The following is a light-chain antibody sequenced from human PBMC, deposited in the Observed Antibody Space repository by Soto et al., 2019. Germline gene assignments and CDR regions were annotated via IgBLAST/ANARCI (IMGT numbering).Light chain of an antibody. Sequence: DIQMTQSPSSLYASVGDRVTITCRANQSVASYVNWYQQKPGRAPQLLIYATSSLHSGVPSRFSGSGSGTDVTLNIRSLQPEDFATYYCQQSYTAPYTFGQGTKLEIE. CDR3: QQSYTAPYT. CDR1: QSVASY. V-gene: IGKV1-39*01. CDR2: ATS. J-gene: IGKJ2*01.